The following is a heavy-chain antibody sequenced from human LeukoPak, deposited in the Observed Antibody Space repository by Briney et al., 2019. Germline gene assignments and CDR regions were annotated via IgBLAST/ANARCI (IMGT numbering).Heavy chain of an antibody. CDR3: ARSRGWLQSHPLGY. D-gene: IGHD5-24*01. V-gene: IGHV4-34*01. CDR2: VHHSGST. CDR1: GGSFSGYY. J-gene: IGHJ4*02. Sequence: SETLSLTCAVYGGSFSGYYWSWIRQPPGKGLECIGEVHHSGSTNYNPSLKSRVTLSVDTSKNQFSLKLSSVTAADTAVYYCARSRGWLQSHPLGYWGQGTLVTVSS.